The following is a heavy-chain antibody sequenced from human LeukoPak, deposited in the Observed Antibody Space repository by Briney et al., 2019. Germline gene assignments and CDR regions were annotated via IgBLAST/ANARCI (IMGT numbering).Heavy chain of an antibody. CDR1: GLRFSDNY. D-gene: IGHD2-15*01. V-gene: IGHV3-7*05. Sequence: GGSLRLSCAVSGLRFSDNYMSWVRQAPGKGLEWVANMKQDGTEKYYVDSVKGRFTISRDNAKNSLYLQMNSLRAEDTAVYYCGRGSGGSRRIDYWGQGTLVTVSS. CDR3: GRGSGGSRRIDY. CDR2: MKQDGTEK. J-gene: IGHJ4*02.